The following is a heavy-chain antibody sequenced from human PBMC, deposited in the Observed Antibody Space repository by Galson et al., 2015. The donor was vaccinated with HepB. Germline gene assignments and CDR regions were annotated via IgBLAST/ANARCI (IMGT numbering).Heavy chain of an antibody. J-gene: IGHJ3*02. D-gene: IGHD6-6*01. V-gene: IGHV3-30-3*01. CDR1: GFTFSSYA. CDR3: ARDLLEGAAPTHAFDI. Sequence: SLRLSCAASGFTFSSYAMHWVRQAPGKGLEWVAVISYDGSNKYYADSVKGRFTISRDNSKNTLYLQMNSLRAEDTAVYYCARDLLEGAAPTHAFDIWGQGTMVTVSS. CDR2: ISYDGSNK.